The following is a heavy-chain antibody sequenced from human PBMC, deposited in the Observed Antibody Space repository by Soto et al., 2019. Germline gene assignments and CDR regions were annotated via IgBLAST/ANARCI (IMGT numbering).Heavy chain of an antibody. Sequence: QVQLIESGGGVVQPGTSLRVSCAASGFTFSRYGFHWVRQAPGKGLEWVADIWYDGSKSFYTDSVRGRFTISRDDSENTLYLQMNSLRAEDTAVYFCASDSGSCIGGICAPCFDSWGPGTLLLVSS. CDR3: ASDSGSCIGGICAPCFDS. CDR2: IWYDGSKS. J-gene: IGHJ4*02. V-gene: IGHV3-33*01. CDR1: GFTFSRYG. D-gene: IGHD2-15*01.